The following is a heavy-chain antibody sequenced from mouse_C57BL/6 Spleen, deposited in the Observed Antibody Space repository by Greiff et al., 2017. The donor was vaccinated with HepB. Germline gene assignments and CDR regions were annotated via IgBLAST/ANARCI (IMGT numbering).Heavy chain of an antibody. V-gene: IGHV1-20*01. D-gene: IGHD2-12*01. CDR1: GYSFTGYF. CDR3: ARPYYSLWYFDV. J-gene: IGHJ1*03. CDR2: INPYNGDT. Sequence: VVEPGDSVKISCKASGYSFTGYFMNWVMQSHGKSLEWIGRINPYNGDTFYNQKFKGKATLTVDKSSSTAHMELRSLTSEDSAVYYCARPYYSLWYFDVWGTGTTVTVSS.